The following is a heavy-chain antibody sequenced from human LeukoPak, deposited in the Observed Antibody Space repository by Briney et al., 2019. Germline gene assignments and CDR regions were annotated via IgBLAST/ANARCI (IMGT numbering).Heavy chain of an antibody. J-gene: IGHJ4*02. CDR2: IYVTGDYI. D-gene: IGHD3-10*01. CDR3: AREFNTIGNFDF. CDR1: GFTFSHFS. V-gene: IGHV3-21*01. Sequence: PGGSLRLSCATSGFTFSHFSFKWVRQAPGKGLEWVASIYVTGDYIYYADSVKGRATIPRDNAKNSVYLQMNSLRADDTAIYYCAREFNTIGNFDFWGQGILVTVSS.